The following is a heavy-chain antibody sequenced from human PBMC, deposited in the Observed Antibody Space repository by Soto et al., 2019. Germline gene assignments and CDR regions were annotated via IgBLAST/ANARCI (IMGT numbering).Heavy chain of an antibody. CDR1: GFTFSSYG. CDR3: ARDWDDYVWGSYRYY. V-gene: IGHV3-33*01. CDR2: IWYDGSNK. J-gene: IGHJ4*02. D-gene: IGHD3-16*02. Sequence: QVQLVESGGGVVQPGRSLRLSCAASGFTFSSYGMHWVRQAPGKGLEWVAVIWYDGSNKYYADSVKGRFTISRDNSKNTLYLQMNSLRAEDTAVYYCARDWDDYVWGSYRYYWGQGTLVTVSS.